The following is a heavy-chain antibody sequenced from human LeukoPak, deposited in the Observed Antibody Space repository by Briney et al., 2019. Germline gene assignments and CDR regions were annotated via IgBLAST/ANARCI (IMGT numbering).Heavy chain of an antibody. CDR1: GFTFSSYG. J-gene: IGHJ4*02. CDR3: ARGGSTGFDY. V-gene: IGHV3-33*08. CDR2: IWYDGSNK. D-gene: IGHD4-17*01. Sequence: PGRSLRLSCAASGFTFSSYGMHWVRQAPGKGLEWVAVIWYDGSNKYYADSVKGRFPISRDNSKNTLYLQMNSLRAEDTAVYYCARGGSTGFDYWGQGTLVTVSS.